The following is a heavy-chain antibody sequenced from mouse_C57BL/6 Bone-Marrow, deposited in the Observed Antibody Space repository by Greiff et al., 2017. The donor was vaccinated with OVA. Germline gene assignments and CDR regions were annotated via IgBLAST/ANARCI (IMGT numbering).Heavy chain of an antibody. CDR2: IHPNSGST. J-gene: IGHJ4*01. V-gene: IGHV1-64*01. CDR1: GYTFTSYW. CDR3: ARLRGMDY. Sequence: QVHVKQSGAELVKPGASVKLSCKASGYTFTSYWMHWVKQRPGQGLEWIGMIHPNSGSTNYNEKFKSKATLTVDKSSSTAYMQLSSLTSEDSAVYYCARLRGMDYWGQGTSVTVSS.